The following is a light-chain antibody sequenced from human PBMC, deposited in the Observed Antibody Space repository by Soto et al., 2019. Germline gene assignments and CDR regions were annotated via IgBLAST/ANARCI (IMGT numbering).Light chain of an antibody. J-gene: IGKJ4*01. V-gene: IGKV1-33*01. CDR1: QDIINY. Sequence: DIQMTQSPPSLSASVGDRVTITCQASQDIINYLNWYQQKPGKAPKLLIYEASSLETGVPSRFSGGGSETHFTFTISSLQPEDFATYYCQQYVNLPLTFGGGTKLDTK. CDR2: EAS. CDR3: QQYVNLPLT.